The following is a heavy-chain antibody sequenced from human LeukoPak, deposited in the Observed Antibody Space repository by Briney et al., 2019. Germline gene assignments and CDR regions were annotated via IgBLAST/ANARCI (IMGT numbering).Heavy chain of an antibody. CDR2: MYYSGST. Sequence: KPSETLSLTCTVPGGSVCSSSSYYWGWIRQPPGKGLEWIASMYYSGSTYYNASLKSRVTMSVDSSKNQFSLKLTSVTAADTAVYYCARHGREISSLSGPVYTHWGQGTLVTVSS. CDR3: ARHGREISSLSGPVYTH. J-gene: IGHJ4*02. D-gene: IGHD2-2*01. CDR1: GGSVCSSSSYY. V-gene: IGHV4-39*01.